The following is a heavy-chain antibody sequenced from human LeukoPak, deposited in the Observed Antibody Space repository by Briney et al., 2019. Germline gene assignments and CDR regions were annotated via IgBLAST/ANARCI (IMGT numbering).Heavy chain of an antibody. CDR2: INPNSGAT. D-gene: IGHD6-19*01. CDR3: ARVPLGKWLVRGCFDY. J-gene: IGHJ4*02. Sequence: ASVKVSCKASGYTFTGYYMHWVRQAPGQGLEWMGWINPNSGATNYAQKFQGRVTMTRDTSISTAYMELSRLRSDDTAVYYCARVPLGKWLVRGCFDYWGQGTLVTVSS. CDR1: GYTFTGYY. V-gene: IGHV1-2*02.